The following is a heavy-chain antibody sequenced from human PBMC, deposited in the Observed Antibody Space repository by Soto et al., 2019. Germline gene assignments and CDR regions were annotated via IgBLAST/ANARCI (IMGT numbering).Heavy chain of an antibody. J-gene: IGHJ5*02. CDR3: ARERPDGARLDP. D-gene: IGHD6-6*01. V-gene: IGHV4-30-4*01. Sequence: SETLSLTCTVSGGCMSSGDYYWSWIRQPPGKGLEWIGYIYHSGSTYYNPSLKSRVTISVDTSKNQFSLKLSSVTAADTAVYYCARERPDGARLDPWGQGTLVTVSS. CDR1: GGCMSSGDYY. CDR2: IYHSGST.